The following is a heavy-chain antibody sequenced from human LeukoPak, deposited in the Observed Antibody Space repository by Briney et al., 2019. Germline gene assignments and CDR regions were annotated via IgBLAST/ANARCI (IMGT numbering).Heavy chain of an antibody. CDR3: ARDPHVNEGLSPQID. J-gene: IGHJ4*02. CDR2: ISAYNGNT. D-gene: IGHD2/OR15-2a*01. Sequence: ASVKVSCKASGYTFTSYGISWVRQAPGQGLEWMGWISAYNGNTNCAQKLQGRVTMTTDTSTSTAYMELRSLRSDDTAVYYCARDPHVNEGLSPQIDWGQGTLVTVSS. CDR1: GYTFTSYG. V-gene: IGHV1-18*01.